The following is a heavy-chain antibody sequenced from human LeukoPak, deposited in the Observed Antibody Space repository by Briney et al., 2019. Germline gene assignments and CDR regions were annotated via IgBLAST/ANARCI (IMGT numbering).Heavy chain of an antibody. J-gene: IGHJ1*01. CDR3: ARDPRPWGTVTDSYFQH. CDR1: GFTFSSYS. Sequence: GGSLRLSCAASGFTFSSYSMNWVRQAPGKGLEWVSSISSSSSYIYYADSVKGRFTISRDNAKNSLYLQMNSLRAEDTAVYYCARDPRPWGTVTDSYFQHWGQGTLVTVSS. V-gene: IGHV3-21*01. CDR2: ISSSSSYI. D-gene: IGHD4-17*01.